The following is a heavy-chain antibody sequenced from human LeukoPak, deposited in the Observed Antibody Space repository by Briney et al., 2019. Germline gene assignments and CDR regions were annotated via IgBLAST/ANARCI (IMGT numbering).Heavy chain of an antibody. Sequence: PGGSLRLSCAASGFTFSSYGMHWVRQAPGKGLEWVAVISYDGNNKYYADSVKGRFTISRDNSKNTLYLQMNSLRAEDTAVYYCAKDRGFCSGSSSCNSFDYWGQGTLVTVSS. J-gene: IGHJ4*02. CDR2: ISYDGNNK. V-gene: IGHV3-30*18. D-gene: IGHD2-15*01. CDR3: AKDRGFCSGSSSCNSFDY. CDR1: GFTFSSYG.